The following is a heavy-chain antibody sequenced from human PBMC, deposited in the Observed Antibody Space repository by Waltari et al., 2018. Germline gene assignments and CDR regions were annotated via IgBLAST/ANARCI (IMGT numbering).Heavy chain of an antibody. CDR2: INPNSGCT. Sequence: QVQLVQSGAEVEKPGASVKVSCKASGYTFTGYYMHWVRQAPGQGLEWMGWINPNSGCTNYAQKFQGRVTMTRDTSISTAYMELSRLRSDDTAVYYCARDHPPAFYYGSGSYYSNWGQGTLVTVSS. CDR1: GYTFTGYY. CDR3: ARDHPPAFYYGSGSYYSN. J-gene: IGHJ4*02. D-gene: IGHD3-10*01. V-gene: IGHV1-2*02.